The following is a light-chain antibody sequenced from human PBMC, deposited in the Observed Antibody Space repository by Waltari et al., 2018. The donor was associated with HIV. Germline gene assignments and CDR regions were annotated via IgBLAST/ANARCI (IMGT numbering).Light chain of an antibody. V-gene: IGLV3-9*01. J-gene: IGLJ2*01. Sequence: YEVTQARSVSVTLGQTAKITCGGNYIGTKSVHWYQQRPGQAPTLVIFADSGRPSGVPDLFSGSSSGNLATLSINRVQSGDEADYYCQVWDSGAVIFGGGTKLTV. CDR2: ADS. CDR1: YIGTKS. CDR3: QVWDSGAVI.